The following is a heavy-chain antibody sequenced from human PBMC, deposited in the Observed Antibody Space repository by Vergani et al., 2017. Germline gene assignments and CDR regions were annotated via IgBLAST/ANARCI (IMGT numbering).Heavy chain of an antibody. CDR1: GYSFSDYW. J-gene: IGHJ4*02. Sequence: EVPLVQSGAEVKKRGESLRLSCEGFGYSFSDYWIVWVRQMPGKGVECMGIINPGDSDTRYIPSFQGQVSFTADKSLNTAYLQCISLKASDTAMYYCARRNCSYGNCYGFYFWGQGTQVTV. CDR2: INPGDSDT. D-gene: IGHD2-15*01. V-gene: IGHV5-51*03. CDR3: ARRNCSYGNCYGFYF.